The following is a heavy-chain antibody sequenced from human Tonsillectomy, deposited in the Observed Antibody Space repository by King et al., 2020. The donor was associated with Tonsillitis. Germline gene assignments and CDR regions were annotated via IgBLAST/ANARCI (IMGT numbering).Heavy chain of an antibody. V-gene: IGHV3-30*02. CDR3: DRADILTGYRPKYYYYGMDV. Sequence: VQLVESGGGVVQPGGSLRLSCAASGFTFSNYGMNWVRQAPGKGLEWVAFIRYDGTNEYYADSVKGRFTISRDNSKTTLYLQMNSLRAEDTAVYYCDRADILTGYRPKYYYYGMDVWGQGTTVTVSS. D-gene: IGHD3-9*01. CDR2: IRYDGTNE. J-gene: IGHJ6*02. CDR1: GFTFSNYG.